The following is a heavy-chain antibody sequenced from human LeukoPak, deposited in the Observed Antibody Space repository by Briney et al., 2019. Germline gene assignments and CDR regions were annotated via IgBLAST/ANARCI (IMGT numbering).Heavy chain of an antibody. CDR1: GFSFNTYA. CDR2: INYNGDST. Sequence: GGSLRLSCAASGFSFNTYAMHWVRQAPGKGLEYVSAINYNGDSTYYANSVKGRFIISRDNSKKTLFLQMDSLRAEDTAVYYCARDSGGDTYNDYFDSWGQGTLVNVSS. V-gene: IGHV3-64*01. J-gene: IGHJ4*02. D-gene: IGHD5-24*01. CDR3: ARDSGGDTYNDYFDS.